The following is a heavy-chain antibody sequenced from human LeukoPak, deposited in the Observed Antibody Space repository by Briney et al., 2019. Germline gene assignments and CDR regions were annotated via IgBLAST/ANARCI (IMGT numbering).Heavy chain of an antibody. CDR1: GFTFSSYT. Sequence: GGSLRLSCAASGFTFSSYTMSWVRQTPGKGLEWVSVISGRGGSIYYADSVKGRFTISRDNSKNTVYLQMNSLRAEDTAIYYCAKRGGYDSGGYYHTDWGQGTLVTVSS. J-gene: IGHJ4*02. V-gene: IGHV3-23*01. CDR3: AKRGGYDSGGYYHTD. CDR2: ISGRGGSI. D-gene: IGHD3-22*01.